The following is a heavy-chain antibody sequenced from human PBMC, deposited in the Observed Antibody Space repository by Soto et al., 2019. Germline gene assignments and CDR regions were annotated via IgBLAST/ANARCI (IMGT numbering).Heavy chain of an antibody. V-gene: IGHV3-43*01. J-gene: IGHJ6*02. D-gene: IGHD6-13*01. CDR3: AKEQLAAAGTGGFYYYYGMDA. CDR2: ISWDGGST. CDR1: GFTFDDYT. Sequence: GGSLRLSCAASGFTFDDYTMHWVRQAPGKGLEWVSLISWDGGSTYYADSVKGRFTISRDNSKNSLYLQMNSLRTEDTALYYCAKEQLAAAGTGGFYYYYGMDAWGQGTTVTVSS.